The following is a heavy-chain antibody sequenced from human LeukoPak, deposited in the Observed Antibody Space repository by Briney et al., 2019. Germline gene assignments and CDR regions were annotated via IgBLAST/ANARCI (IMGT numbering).Heavy chain of an antibody. D-gene: IGHD1-26*01. V-gene: IGHV3-11*04. Sequence: GGSLRLSCAASGFAFSDYYMSWIRQAPGKGLEWVSYISSSGSTIYYADSVKGRFTISRDNAKNSLYLQMNSLRAEDTAAYYCASSIVGATEVDYWGQGTLVTVSS. CDR1: GFAFSDYY. CDR2: ISSSGSTI. CDR3: ASSIVGATEVDY. J-gene: IGHJ4*02.